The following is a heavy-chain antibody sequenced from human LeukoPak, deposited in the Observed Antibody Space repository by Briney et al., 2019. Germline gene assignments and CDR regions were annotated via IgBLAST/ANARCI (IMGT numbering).Heavy chain of an antibody. CDR3: ASGRQLGY. D-gene: IGHD6-13*01. V-gene: IGHV3-7*01. J-gene: IGHJ4*02. CDR2: IKEDGSEK. Sequence: PWGSLSLSCAASGFTFCNYWMSWVRQASGKGLEWVANIKEDGSEKYYVYSGKGRFTISRDNARNSLYLQMNSLRAEDTAVYYCASGRQLGYWGQGTLVTVSS. CDR1: GFTFCNYW.